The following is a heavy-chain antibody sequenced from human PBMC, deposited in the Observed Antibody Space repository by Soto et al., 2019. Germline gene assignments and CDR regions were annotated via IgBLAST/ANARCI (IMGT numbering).Heavy chain of an antibody. D-gene: IGHD3-22*01. Sequence: QVQLVESGGGVVQPGRSLRLSCAASGFTFSSYAMHWVRQAPGKGLEWVAVISYDGSNKYYADSVKGRFTISRDNSKNTLYLQMNSLRAEDTAVYYCARDAYDSSGYTKGEFDYWGQGTLVTVSS. CDR1: GFTFSSYA. CDR3: ARDAYDSSGYTKGEFDY. CDR2: ISYDGSNK. V-gene: IGHV3-30-3*01. J-gene: IGHJ4*02.